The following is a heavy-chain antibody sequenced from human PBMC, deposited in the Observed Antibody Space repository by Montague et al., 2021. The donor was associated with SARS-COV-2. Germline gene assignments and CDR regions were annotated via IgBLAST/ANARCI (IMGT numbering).Heavy chain of an antibody. CDR3: AGDLDYGGNSLFDY. CDR1: GFTFSSYE. J-gene: IGHJ4*02. V-gene: IGHV3-48*03. Sequence: SLRLSCAAYGFTFSSYEMNWIRQAPGKGLEWVSYISSRGSAVFSYAESVKGRFTISRDNARNSLFLQMNSLTVDDTGVYYCAGDLDYGGNSLFDYWGQGTLVTVSS. D-gene: IGHD4-23*01. CDR2: ISSRGSAV.